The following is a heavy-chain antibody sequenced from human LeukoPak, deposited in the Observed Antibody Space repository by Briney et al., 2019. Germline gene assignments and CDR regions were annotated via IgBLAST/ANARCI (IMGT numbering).Heavy chain of an antibody. CDR1: GFTFDDYG. V-gene: IGHV3-20*04. D-gene: IGHD3-22*01. J-gene: IGHJ4*02. CDR3: ARDLDYYDSPHFDY. Sequence: GGSLRLSCAASGFTFDDYGMSWVRQAPGKGLEWVSGINWNGGSTGYADSVKGRFTISRDNAKNSLYLQMNSLRAEDTALYYCARDLDYYDSPHFDYWGQGALVTVSS. CDR2: INWNGGST.